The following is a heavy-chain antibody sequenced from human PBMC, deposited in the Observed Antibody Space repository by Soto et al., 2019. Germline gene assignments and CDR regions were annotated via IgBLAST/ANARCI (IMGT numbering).Heavy chain of an antibody. J-gene: IGHJ4*02. V-gene: IGHV3-23*01. Sequence: PGGSLRLSCAAFGFDFNKYAMTWVRQAPGKGLQWVSSITSNGDSTYYADSVKGRFTTSRDNSKNTLYLQMNSLRADDTAVFYCAKDSPSYTTSPSYFDSWAEGTLVTVSS. CDR3: AKDSPSYTTSPSYFDS. CDR2: ITSNGDST. CDR1: GFDFNKYA. D-gene: IGHD2-2*02.